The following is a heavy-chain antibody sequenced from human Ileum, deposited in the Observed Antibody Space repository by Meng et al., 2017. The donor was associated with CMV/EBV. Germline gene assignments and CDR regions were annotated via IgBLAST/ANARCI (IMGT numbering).Heavy chain of an antibody. Sequence: PQMPDSGPGLVKPSETLSLTCTVSGGSISSSSYYWGWIRQPPGKGLEWIGSIYYSGSTYYNPSLKSRVTISVDTSKNQFSLKLSSVTAADTAVYYCARVGAMVRGPHFDYWGQGTLVTVSS. D-gene: IGHD3-10*01. CDR1: GGSISSSSYY. CDR3: ARVGAMVRGPHFDY. V-gene: IGHV4-39*07. J-gene: IGHJ4*02. CDR2: IYYSGST.